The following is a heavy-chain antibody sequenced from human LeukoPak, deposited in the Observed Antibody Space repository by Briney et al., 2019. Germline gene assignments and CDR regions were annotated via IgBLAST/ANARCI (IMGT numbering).Heavy chain of an antibody. V-gene: IGHV3-43D*03. CDR1: GFTFDDYA. CDR3: AKDGSPFYYYYMDV. CDR2: ISWDGGST. Sequence: PGGSLRLSCAASGFTFDDYAMHWVRQAPGKGLEWGSLISWDGGSTYYADSVKGRFTISRDNSKNSLYLQMNSLRAEDTALYYCAKDGSPFYYYYMDVWGKGTTVTVSS. J-gene: IGHJ6*03.